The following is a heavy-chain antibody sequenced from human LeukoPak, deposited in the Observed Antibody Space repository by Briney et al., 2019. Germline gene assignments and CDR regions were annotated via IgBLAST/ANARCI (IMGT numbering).Heavy chain of an antibody. Sequence: PGGSLRLSCAASGFTFSSYGMSWVRQAPGKGLEWVSAISGSGGSTYYADSVKGRFTISRDNSKNTLYLQMNSLRAEDTAVYYCAKDRGDYDILTGYCDYWGQGTLVTVSP. CDR3: AKDRGDYDILTGYCDY. J-gene: IGHJ4*02. D-gene: IGHD3-9*01. CDR1: GFTFSSYG. CDR2: ISGSGGST. V-gene: IGHV3-23*01.